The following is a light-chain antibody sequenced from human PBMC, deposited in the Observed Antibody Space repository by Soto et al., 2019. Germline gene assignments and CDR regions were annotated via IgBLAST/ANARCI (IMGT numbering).Light chain of an antibody. J-gene: IGLJ1*01. CDR1: SSDVGGYDY. CDR3: SSYTSSSTYV. Sequence: QSALTQPASVSGSPGQSIAISCTGTSSDVGGYDYVSWYQQHPGKAPKLMIYDVSIRPSGVSNRFSGSKSDNTASLTISGLQAEDEADYYCSSYTSSSTYVFGTGTKVTVL. V-gene: IGLV2-14*03. CDR2: DVS.